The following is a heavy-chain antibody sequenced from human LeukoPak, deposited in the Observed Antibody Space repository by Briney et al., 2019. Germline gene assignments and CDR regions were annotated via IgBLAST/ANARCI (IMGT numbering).Heavy chain of an antibody. J-gene: IGHJ4*02. CDR3: ARDSSAAPHSY. D-gene: IGHD2-15*01. CDR2: IKEEGSEK. CDR1: GFTFSGYL. Sequence: GGPLRLSCAASGFTFSGYLMSWVRQAPGKGLEWVANIKEEGSEKYYVDSVKGRFIISRDNAKNSLYLQMNSLRAEDTAVYYCARDSSAAPHSYWGQGTLVTVFS. V-gene: IGHV3-7*01.